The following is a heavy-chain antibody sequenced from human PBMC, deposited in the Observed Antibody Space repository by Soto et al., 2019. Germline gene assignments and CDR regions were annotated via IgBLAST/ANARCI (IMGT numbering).Heavy chain of an antibody. CDR2: IYYSGST. Sequence: PSETLSLTCTVSGVSISSYYWIWIRQPPGKGLEWIGYIYYSGSTNYNPSLKSRVTISVDTSKNQLSLKLSSVTAADTAVYYCARDIVVVPAAMFAFDIWGQGTMVTVSS. CDR3: ARDIVVVPAAMFAFDI. CDR1: GVSISSYY. V-gene: IGHV4-59*01. D-gene: IGHD2-2*01. J-gene: IGHJ3*02.